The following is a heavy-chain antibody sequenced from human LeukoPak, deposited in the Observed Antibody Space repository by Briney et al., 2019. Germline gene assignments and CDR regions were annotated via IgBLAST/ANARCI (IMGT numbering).Heavy chain of an antibody. J-gene: IGHJ6*03. Sequence: GGSLRLSCAASGFTVFRNNMNWVRQAPGKGLEWVSGFYSDDHTSYADSVKGRFTISRDNSKNTLYLQMNSLRAEDTAVYYCARDPRAYSGCEPYYYYYYMDVWGKGTTVTISS. D-gene: IGHD5-12*01. CDR1: GFTVFRNN. CDR3: ARDPRAYSGCEPYYYYYYMDV. V-gene: IGHV3-66*01. CDR2: FYSDDHT.